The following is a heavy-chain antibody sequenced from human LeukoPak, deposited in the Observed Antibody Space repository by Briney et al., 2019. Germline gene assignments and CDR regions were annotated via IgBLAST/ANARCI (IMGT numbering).Heavy chain of an antibody. D-gene: IGHD3-16*01. Sequence: KPSETLSLTCTVSGGSVSSYFWSWIRQPPGKGLEWIGYIYYSGSTNHNPSLKSRVTISVDTSKNHFSLKLNSVTAADTAVYYCARGRSYMGDWGQGTLVTVSS. CDR2: IYYSGST. CDR3: ARGRSYMGD. CDR1: GGSVSSYF. V-gene: IGHV4-59*02. J-gene: IGHJ4*02.